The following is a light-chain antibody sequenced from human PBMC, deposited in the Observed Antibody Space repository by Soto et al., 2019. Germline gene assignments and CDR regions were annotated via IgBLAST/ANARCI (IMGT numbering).Light chain of an antibody. CDR2: DVN. V-gene: IGLV2-11*01. Sequence: QSVLTQPASVSGSPGQSITISCTGTSSDFGYYNYVSWYQQHPGKAPELLIYDVNQRPSGVPDRFSGSKSGNTASLTISGLQAEDEADYYCCSYAGSHTFVFGGGTKVTVL. J-gene: IGLJ2*01. CDR1: SSDFGYYNY. CDR3: CSYAGSHTFV.